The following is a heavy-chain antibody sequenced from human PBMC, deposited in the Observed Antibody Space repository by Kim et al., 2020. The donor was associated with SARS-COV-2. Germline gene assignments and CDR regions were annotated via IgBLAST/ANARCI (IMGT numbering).Heavy chain of an antibody. Sequence: ASVKVSCRTSGYTFSDYFMHWVRQVPGQGLEWMGWMRPDSGDTNYAQKIQRRVTMTRETSIGTTYMELNSLMSDHTAVYYCERRTLSCQSRMAGYYQNSGQGTLVTVSS. V-gene: IGHV1-2*02. CDR1: GYTFSDYF. J-gene: IGHJ1*01. CDR2: MRPDSGDT. CDR3: ERRTLSCQSRMAGYYQN. D-gene: IGHD2-8*01.